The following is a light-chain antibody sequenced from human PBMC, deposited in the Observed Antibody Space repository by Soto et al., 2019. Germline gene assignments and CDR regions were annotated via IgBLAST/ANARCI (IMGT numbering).Light chain of an antibody. CDR2: GNN. J-gene: IGLJ2*01. CDR1: SSNIGAGYD. Sequence: QSVLTQPPSVSGAPGQTITISCTGSSSNIGAGYDVHWYQQLPGRAPKLLIYGNNNRPSGVPDRFSGSKSGTSVSLAITGLRGEDEAEDHYHSSDRSVTNSVFGGGTKLTVL. V-gene: IGLV1-40*01. CDR3: HSSDRSVTNSV.